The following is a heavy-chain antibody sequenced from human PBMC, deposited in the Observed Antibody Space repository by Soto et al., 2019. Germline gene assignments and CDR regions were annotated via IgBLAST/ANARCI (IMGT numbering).Heavy chain of an antibody. Sequence: QVQLVESGGSVVQPGGSRRLSCAASGFSFSYYGLHLVRQAPGKGLEWLALITHDGYNRYYADSVKGRFTISRDNSKNTIFLQMNSLKSEDTAVYYCAKGGSFDIWCQGTPVTVSS. CDR3: AKGGSFDI. V-gene: IGHV3-30*18. J-gene: IGHJ4*02. CDR1: GFSFSYYG. D-gene: IGHD6-6*01. CDR2: ITHDGYNR.